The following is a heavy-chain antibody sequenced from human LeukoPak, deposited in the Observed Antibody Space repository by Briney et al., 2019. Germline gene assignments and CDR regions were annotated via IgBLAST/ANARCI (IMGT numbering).Heavy chain of an antibody. CDR1: GGTFSSYA. V-gene: IGHV1-69*04. J-gene: IGHJ4*02. CDR2: IIPILGIA. D-gene: IGHD3-22*01. Sequence: GASVKVSCEASGGTFSSYAISWVRQAPGQGLEWMGRIIPILGIANYAQRFQGRVTITADKSTSTAYMELSSLRSEDTAVYYCARDALDSSGYYSHVEDYWGQGTLVTVSS. CDR3: ARDALDSSGYYSHVEDY.